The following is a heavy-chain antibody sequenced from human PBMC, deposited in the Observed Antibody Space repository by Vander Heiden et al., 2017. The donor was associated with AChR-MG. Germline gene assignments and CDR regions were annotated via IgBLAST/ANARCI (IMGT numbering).Heavy chain of an antibody. CDR1: GFTFSGSA. Sequence: EVQLVESGGGLVQAGGSLNLSCATSGFTFSGSALHWVRQASGKGLEWVGRIRSKGNNYATAYAASLKGRFTISRDDSRNTAFLQMNSLRTEDTALYYFSTGYDILTGWGQGTLVIVSS. J-gene: IGHJ4*02. CDR3: STGYDILTG. D-gene: IGHD3-9*01. V-gene: IGHV3-73*02. CDR2: IRSKGNNYAT.